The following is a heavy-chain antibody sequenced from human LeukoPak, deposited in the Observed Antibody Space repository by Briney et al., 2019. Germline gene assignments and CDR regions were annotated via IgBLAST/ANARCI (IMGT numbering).Heavy chain of an antibody. V-gene: IGHV4-39*01. J-gene: IGHJ5*02. CDR1: GDSISSSSYC. CDR3: GRTISNWFDP. CDR2: FCYRGST. D-gene: IGHD3-3*01. Sequence: PSETLSLTCTVSGDSISSSSYCWGGIRQPPGKGLEWIGSFCYRGSTYYNPSLKSRITISVDTSKNQFSLKLSSVTAADTAVYYCGRTISNWFDPWGQGTLVTVSS.